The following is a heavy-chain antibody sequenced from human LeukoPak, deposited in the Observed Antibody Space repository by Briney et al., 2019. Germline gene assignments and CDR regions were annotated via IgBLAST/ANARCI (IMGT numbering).Heavy chain of an antibody. CDR3: TTGNWGPY. V-gene: IGHV3-15*07. CDR1: GFPFFDAW. J-gene: IGHJ4*02. Sequence: GSLRLSCAASGFPFFDAWMNWVRQAPGKGLEWVGRIKRRADGGTADYAAPVEGRFTISRDDSKNTLYLQTNSLKTEDTAVYYCTTGNWGPYWGQGTLVTVSS. D-gene: IGHD7-27*01. CDR2: IKRRADGGTA.